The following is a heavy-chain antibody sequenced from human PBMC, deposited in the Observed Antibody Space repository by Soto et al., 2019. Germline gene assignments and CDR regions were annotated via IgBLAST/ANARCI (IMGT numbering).Heavy chain of an antibody. D-gene: IGHD3-22*01. CDR1: GGTFSSYA. Sequence: QVQLVQSGAEVKKPGSSVKVSCKASGGTFSSYAISWVRQAPGQGLEWMGGIMPIFGTANYAQKFQGRVTITADEPTSTAYMELSSLRSEDSAVYYSARPYYYDSSGQYYFDYWGQGTLVTVSS. J-gene: IGHJ4*02. CDR3: ARPYYYDSSGQYYFDY. V-gene: IGHV1-69*01. CDR2: IMPIFGTA.